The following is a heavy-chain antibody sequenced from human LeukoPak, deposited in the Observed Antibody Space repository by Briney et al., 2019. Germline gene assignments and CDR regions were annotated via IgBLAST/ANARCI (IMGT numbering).Heavy chain of an antibody. CDR2: IIPIFGTA. CDR1: GGTFSSYA. D-gene: IGHD5-24*01. V-gene: IGHV1-69*01. Sequence: GSSVKVSCKASGGTFSSYAISWVRQAPGQGLEWMGGIIPIFGTANYAQKFQGRVTITADVSTSTAYMELSSLRSEDTAVYYCASTTEMAVQASFDYWGQGTLVTVSS. J-gene: IGHJ4*02. CDR3: ASTTEMAVQASFDY.